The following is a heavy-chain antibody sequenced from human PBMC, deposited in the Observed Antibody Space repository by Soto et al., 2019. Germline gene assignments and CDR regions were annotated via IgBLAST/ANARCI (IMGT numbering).Heavy chain of an antibody. CDR3: AMVDVYVTTSPQDV. CDR2: INTYNGNT. D-gene: IGHD3-16*01. J-gene: IGHJ6*02. Sequence: ASVKVSCKASGYSFTRYGIAWARQAPGQGLEWMGWINTYNGNTNYAQNLQGRVTLTTDTSTSTAYMELTSPRSNDTAIYYCAMVDVYVTTSPQDVWGQGTTVTVSS. CDR1: GYSFTRYG. V-gene: IGHV1-18*01.